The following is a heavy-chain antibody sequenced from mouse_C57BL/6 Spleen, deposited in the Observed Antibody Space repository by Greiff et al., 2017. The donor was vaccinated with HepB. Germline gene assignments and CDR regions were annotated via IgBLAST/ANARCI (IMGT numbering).Heavy chain of an antibody. D-gene: IGHD2-4*01. V-gene: IGHV5-17*01. CDR1: GFTFSDYG. J-gene: IGHJ4*01. CDR3: ARGVGLRRGDY. CDR2: ISSGSSTI. Sequence: EVHLVESGGGLVKPGGSLKLSCAASGFTFSDYGMHWVRQAPEKGLEWVAYISSGSSTIYYADTVKGRFTISRDNAKNTLFLQMTSLRSEDTAMYYCARGVGLRRGDYWGQGTSVTVSS.